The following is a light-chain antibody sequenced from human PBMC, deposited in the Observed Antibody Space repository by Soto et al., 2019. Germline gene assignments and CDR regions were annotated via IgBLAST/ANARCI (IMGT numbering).Light chain of an antibody. CDR2: DAS. J-gene: IGKJ4*01. CDR1: QDITNY. Sequence: DIQMTQSPSSLSASVGDRVTITCQASQDITNYLSWYQQKPGKAPKLLIYDASNLEIGVPSRFSGRGSGTDFSLTITRLQPEDFATYFCQQYDDLPLTFGGGTKVEVK. V-gene: IGKV1-33*01. CDR3: QQYDDLPLT.